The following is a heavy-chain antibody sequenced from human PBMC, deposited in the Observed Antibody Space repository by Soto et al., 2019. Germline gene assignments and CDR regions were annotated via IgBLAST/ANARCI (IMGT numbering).Heavy chain of an antibody. J-gene: IGHJ4*02. CDR1: GASIRNYY. V-gene: IGHV4-59*01. D-gene: IGHD6-19*01. CDR3: VRGWFPAVAGKINY. Sequence: PSETLSLTCTVSGASIRNYYWSWIRQPPGKGLEWIGYIYYSGSTNYNPSLKSRVTISLDTPKNQFSLKLSSVTAADTAVYYCVRGWFPAVAGKINYWGQGTLVTVSS. CDR2: IYYSGST.